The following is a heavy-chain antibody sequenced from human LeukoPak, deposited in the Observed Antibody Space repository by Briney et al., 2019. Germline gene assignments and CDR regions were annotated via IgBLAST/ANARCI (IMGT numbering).Heavy chain of an antibody. CDR2: IYHSGST. D-gene: IGHD3-10*01. J-gene: IGHJ4*02. V-gene: IGHV4-4*02. CDR1: GGSISSSNW. Sequence: SETLSLTCAVSGGSISSSNWWSWIRQPPGKGLEWIGEIYHSGSTNYNPSLKSRVTISVDKSKTQFSLKVSSVTAADTAVYYCARARMVRGVIITNYFDYWGQGTLVTVSS. CDR3: ARARMVRGVIITNYFDY.